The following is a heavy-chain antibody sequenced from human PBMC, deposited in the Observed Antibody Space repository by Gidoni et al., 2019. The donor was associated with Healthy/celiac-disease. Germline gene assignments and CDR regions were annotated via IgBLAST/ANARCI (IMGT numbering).Heavy chain of an antibody. Sequence: QLQLQESGPGLGKPSETLSLTCTVSGGYISSSSYYWGWIRQPPGKGLEWIGSIYYSGSTYYNPSLRSRVTISVDTSKNQFSLKLSSVTAADTAVYYCARRGAVTTRFFDYWGQGTLVTVSS. CDR1: GGYISSSSYY. J-gene: IGHJ4*02. CDR3: ARRGAVTTRFFDY. D-gene: IGHD4-17*01. V-gene: IGHV4-39*01. CDR2: IYYSGST.